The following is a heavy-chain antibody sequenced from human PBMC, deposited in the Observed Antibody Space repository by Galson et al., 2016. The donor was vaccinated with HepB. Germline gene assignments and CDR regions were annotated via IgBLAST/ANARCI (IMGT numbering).Heavy chain of an antibody. J-gene: IGHJ5*02. CDR3: ARAALKAPTYWIDP. V-gene: IGHV3-30-3*01. D-gene: IGHD2-8*01. CDR1: GFTFSDYA. Sequence: SLRLSCAAFGFTFSDYAMLWVRQAPGKGLEWVAVISEDGTSRHCADGTRKYCADSGEGRVTSSRDNSMNTVDLQINSLGPDDTAVYYWARAALKAPTYWIDPWGQGTLVTVSS. CDR2: ISEDGTSRHCADGTRK.